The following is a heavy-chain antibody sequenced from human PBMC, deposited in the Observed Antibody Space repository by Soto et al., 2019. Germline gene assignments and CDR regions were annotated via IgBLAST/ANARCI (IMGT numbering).Heavy chain of an antibody. CDR2: IYVSGHT. Sequence: AGGSLRLSCAASGLTVTSEYMSWVRQAPGKGLEWVSVIYVSGHTKYADSVKDRFTISRDNVQNTLFLQMDRLRPGDTAVYYCARDDLHGYLNAFDVWGQGTMVTVSS. CDR1: GLTVTSEY. V-gene: IGHV3-66*01. CDR3: ARDDLHGYLNAFDV. D-gene: IGHD3-16*02. J-gene: IGHJ3*01.